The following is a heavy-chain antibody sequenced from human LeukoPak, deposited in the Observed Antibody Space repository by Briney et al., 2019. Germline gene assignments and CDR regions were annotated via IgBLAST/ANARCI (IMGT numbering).Heavy chain of an antibody. V-gene: IGHV3-23*01. CDR2: ISGSGGST. J-gene: IGHJ6*02. D-gene: IGHD2-21*01. Sequence: PGGSLRLSCAASGFTFSSYAMSWVRQAPGKGLEWVSAISGSGGSTYYADSVKGRFAISRDNSKNTLYLQMNSLRAEDTAVYYCAKVIGYYYGMDVWGQGTTVTVSS. CDR1: GFTFSSYA. CDR3: AKVIGYYYGMDV.